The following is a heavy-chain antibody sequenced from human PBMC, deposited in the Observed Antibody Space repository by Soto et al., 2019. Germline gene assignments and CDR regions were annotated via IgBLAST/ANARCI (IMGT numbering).Heavy chain of an antibody. V-gene: IGHV4-31*03. CDR3: AIWWSGSRQWFDP. CDR1: GGSISSGDYY. Sequence: QVQLQESGPGLVKPSQTLSLTCTVSGGSISSGDYYWSWIRQHPGKGLEWIGYIYYSGSTYYNPSLKSRVTISVDTSKNQFSLKLSSVTAADTAVYYCAIWWSGSRQWFDPWGQGTLVTVSS. CDR2: IYYSGST. D-gene: IGHD1-26*01. J-gene: IGHJ5*02.